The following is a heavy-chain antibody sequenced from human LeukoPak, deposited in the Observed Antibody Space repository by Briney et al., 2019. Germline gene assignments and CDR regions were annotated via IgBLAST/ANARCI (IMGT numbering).Heavy chain of an antibody. CDR2: IRYDGTYT. V-gene: IGHV3-30*02. Sequence: PGGSLRLSCGASGFMFNTHDMHWVRQAPGKGLEWVAFIRYDGTYTYYADSVKGRFTISRDNSKNTLYLQMNSLRAEDTAVYYCANGINEYYWDQGIDYWGQGTLVTVSS. CDR3: ANGINEYYWDQGIDY. J-gene: IGHJ4*02. D-gene: IGHD3-10*01. CDR1: GFMFNTHD.